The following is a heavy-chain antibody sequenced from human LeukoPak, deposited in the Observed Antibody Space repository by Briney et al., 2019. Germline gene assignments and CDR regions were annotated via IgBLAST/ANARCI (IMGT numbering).Heavy chain of an antibody. D-gene: IGHD3-22*01. CDR3: ARRRYYDSTGFFD. J-gene: IGHJ1*01. V-gene: IGHV4-39*02. CDR2: IYYSGRA. Sequence: SETLSLTCTVSGGSISSSSYYWGWIRQPPGRGLEWIGDIYYSGRAYYNLSLRNRVSISLDTSKNRFSLTLTSVTAADTAVYYCARRRYYDSTGFFDWGRGSLVIVSS. CDR1: GGSISSSSYY.